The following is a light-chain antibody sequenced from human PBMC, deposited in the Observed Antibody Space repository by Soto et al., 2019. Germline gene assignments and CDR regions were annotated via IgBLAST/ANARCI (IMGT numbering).Light chain of an antibody. V-gene: IGKV3-20*01. Sequence: EIVLTQSPGTLSLSPGERATLSCRASQSGSSSYLAGYQQKPGQSPRLRLYGASSRATGIPDMFSVSASGTDYTLTHSRLEPEDSAVYYCQQCGSSPWPCGQGTKVEIK. CDR2: GAS. CDR1: QSGSSSY. J-gene: IGKJ1*01. CDR3: QQCGSSPWP.